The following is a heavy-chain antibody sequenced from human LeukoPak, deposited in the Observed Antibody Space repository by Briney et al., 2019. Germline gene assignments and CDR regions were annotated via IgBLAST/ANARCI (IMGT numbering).Heavy chain of an antibody. CDR3: ARHSSSWYFQH. J-gene: IGHJ1*01. CDR2: IYPGDSDT. CDR1: GYSFKSYW. V-gene: IGHV5-51*01. D-gene: IGHD6-13*01. Sequence: GESLKISCKGSGYSFKSYWIAWLRQMPGKGLEWMGIIYPGDSDTRYSPPFQGQVTMSADKSINTAYLQWSSLKASDTAIYYCARHSSSWYFQHWGQGTLVTVSS.